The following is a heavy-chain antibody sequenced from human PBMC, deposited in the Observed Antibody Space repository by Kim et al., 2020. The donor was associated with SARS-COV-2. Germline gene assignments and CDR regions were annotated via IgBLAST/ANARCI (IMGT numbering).Heavy chain of an antibody. J-gene: IGHJ4*02. CDR3: ATLDDYGDY. CDR2: GET. Sequence: GETIYAQKFQGNVTRTEDTSTDTAYMELSSLRSEDTAVYYCATLDDYGDYWGQGTLVTVSS. V-gene: IGHV1-24*01.